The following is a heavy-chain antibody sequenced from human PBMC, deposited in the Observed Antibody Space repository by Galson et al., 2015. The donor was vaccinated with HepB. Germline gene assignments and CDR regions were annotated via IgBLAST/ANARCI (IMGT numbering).Heavy chain of an antibody. CDR1: GFTFSSYG. J-gene: IGHJ4*02. Sequence: SLRLSCAASGFTFSSYGVHWVRQAPGKGLEWVAVISYDGSNKYYADSVKGRFTISRDNSKNTLYLQMNSLRAEDTAVYYCARPLLRFLEWLLSPFDYWGQGTLVTVSS. V-gene: IGHV3-30*03. CDR3: ARPLLRFLEWLLSPFDY. D-gene: IGHD3-3*01. CDR2: ISYDGSNK.